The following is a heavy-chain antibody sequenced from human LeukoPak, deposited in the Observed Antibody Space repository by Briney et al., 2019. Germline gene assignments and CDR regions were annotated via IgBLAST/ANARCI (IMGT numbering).Heavy chain of an antibody. CDR2: IGGSDDTT. V-gene: IGHV3-23*01. CDR1: GFSLRTYA. Sequence: GGSLRLSCAASGFSLRTYAMNWVRQVPGKGLEWVSSIGGSDDTTYYADSVKGRFTNSSDFSTNTVSLQMTSLRAEDTAVYFCAKGLVVNDNYFDNWGQGTLVTVSS. CDR3: AKGLVVNDNYFDN. D-gene: IGHD2-2*01. J-gene: IGHJ4*02.